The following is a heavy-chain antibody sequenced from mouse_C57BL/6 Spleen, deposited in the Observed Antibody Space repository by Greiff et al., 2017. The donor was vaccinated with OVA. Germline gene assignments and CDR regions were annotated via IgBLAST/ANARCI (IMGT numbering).Heavy chain of an antibody. J-gene: IGHJ2*01. Sequence: VQLQQSETELVKPGASVKLSCKASGYTFTSYWMHWVKQRPGQGLEWIGNINPSNGGTNYNEKFKSKATLTVDKSSSTAYMQLSSLTSEDSAVYYCARRESTVVAPFDYWGQGTTLTVSS. V-gene: IGHV1-53*01. CDR2: INPSNGGT. D-gene: IGHD1-1*01. CDR3: ARRESTVVAPFDY. CDR1: GYTFTSYW.